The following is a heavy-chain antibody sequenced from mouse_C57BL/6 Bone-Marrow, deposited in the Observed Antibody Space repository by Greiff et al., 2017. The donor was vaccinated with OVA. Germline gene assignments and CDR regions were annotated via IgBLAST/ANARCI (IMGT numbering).Heavy chain of an antibody. J-gene: IGHJ2*01. V-gene: IGHV1-64*01. Sequence: QVHVKQSGAELVKPGASVKLSCKASGYTFTSYWMHWVKQRPGQGLEWIGMIHPNSGSTNYNEKFKSKATLTVDKSSSTAYMQLSSLTSEDSAVYYCANYGSSYGYWGQGTTLTVSS. CDR3: ANYGSSYGY. CDR1: GYTFTSYW. D-gene: IGHD1-1*01. CDR2: IHPNSGST.